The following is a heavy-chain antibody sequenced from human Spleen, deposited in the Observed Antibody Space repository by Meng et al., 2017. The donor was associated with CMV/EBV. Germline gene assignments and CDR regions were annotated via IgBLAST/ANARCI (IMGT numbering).Heavy chain of an antibody. D-gene: IGHD3-3*01. Sequence: ASVKVSCTASGYTFTSYYMHWVRQAPGQGLEWMGVINPNTGSTKYAQLLQGRVTMTRDTSTTTVYVELSSLRSDDTAVYYCAKAREGAFGGFEYWGQGTLVTVSS. CDR1: GYTFTSYY. CDR3: AKAREGAFGGFEY. CDR2: INPNTGST. J-gene: IGHJ4*02. V-gene: IGHV1-46*04.